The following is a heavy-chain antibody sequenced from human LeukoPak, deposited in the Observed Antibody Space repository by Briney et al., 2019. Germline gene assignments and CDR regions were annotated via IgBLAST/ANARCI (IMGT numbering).Heavy chain of an antibody. V-gene: IGHV5-10-1*01. CDR2: IDPSDSYT. CDR1: GYSFTSYW. J-gene: IGHJ4*02. D-gene: IGHD3-22*01. Sequence: SGGSLRLSCKGSGYSFTSYWISWVRQMPGKGLEGRGRIDPSDSYTNYSPSFQGHVTISADKSISTAYLQWSSLKASDTAMYYCARLHRYYDSYYFDYWGQGTLVAVSS. CDR3: ARLHRYYDSYYFDY.